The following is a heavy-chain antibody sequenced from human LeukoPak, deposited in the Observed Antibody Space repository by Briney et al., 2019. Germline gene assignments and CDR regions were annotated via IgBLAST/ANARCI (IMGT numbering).Heavy chain of an antibody. V-gene: IGHV4-30-2*01. Sequence: SQTLSLTCTVSGGSISSGGYYWSWLRQPPGKGLEWIGYIYHSGSTYYNPSLKSRVTISVDRSKNQFSLKLSSVTAADTAVYYCARDLGYSSSWSYAFDIWGQGTMVTVSS. CDR2: IYHSGST. CDR1: GGSISSGGYY. D-gene: IGHD6-13*01. J-gene: IGHJ3*02. CDR3: ARDLGYSSSWSYAFDI.